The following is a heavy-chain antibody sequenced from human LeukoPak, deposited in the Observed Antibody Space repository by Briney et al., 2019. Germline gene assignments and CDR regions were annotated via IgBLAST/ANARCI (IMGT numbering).Heavy chain of an antibody. V-gene: IGHV1-46*01. CDR3: ARDHDPYGAGSDAFDI. J-gene: IGHJ3*02. CDR1: GYTFTSYY. CDR2: INPSGGST. D-gene: IGHD4-17*01. Sequence: ASVKVSCKASGYTFTSYYMHWVRQAPGQGLEWMGIINPSGGSTSYAQKFQGRVTMTRDMSTSTVYMELSSLRSEDTAVYYCARDHDPYGAGSDAFDIWGQGTMVTVSS.